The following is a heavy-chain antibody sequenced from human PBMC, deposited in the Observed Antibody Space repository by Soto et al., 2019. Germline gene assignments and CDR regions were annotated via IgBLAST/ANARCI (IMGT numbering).Heavy chain of an antibody. CDR3: ARAPLNYDSSGYHFDY. CDR2: ISFDGSIK. Sequence: GGSLRLSCAAWGLTFTSFVMHCDRQAPGRGLEWVEFISFDGSIKYYADSVKGRFTISRDNAKNSLYLQMNSLRAEDTAVYYCARAPLNYDSSGYHFDYWGQGTLVTVSS. V-gene: IGHV3-33*05. J-gene: IGHJ4*02. D-gene: IGHD3-22*01. CDR1: GLTFTSFV.